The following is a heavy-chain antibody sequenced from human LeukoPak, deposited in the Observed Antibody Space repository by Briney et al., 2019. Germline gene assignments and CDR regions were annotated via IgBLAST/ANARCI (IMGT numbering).Heavy chain of an antibody. CDR1: GYTFTGYY. V-gene: IGHV1-69*05. J-gene: IGHJ5*02. Sequence: SVKVSCKASGYTFTGYYMHWVRLAPGQGLEWMGGIIPIFGTANYAQKFRGRVTITTDESTSTAYMELSSLRSEDTAVYYCAREGYPNWFDPWGQGTLVTVSS. D-gene: IGHD1-1*01. CDR2: IIPIFGTA. CDR3: AREGYPNWFDP.